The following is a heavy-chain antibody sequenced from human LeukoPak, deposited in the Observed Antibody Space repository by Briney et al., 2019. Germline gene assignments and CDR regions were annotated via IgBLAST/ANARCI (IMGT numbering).Heavy chain of an antibody. CDR2: ISSSDSTI. D-gene: IGHD2-15*01. CDR1: GFTFSDYA. Sequence: GGSLRLSCAASGFTFSDYAMSWVRQAPGKGLEWASYISSSDSTIYYADSVKGRFTISRDNAKNSLYLQMNSLRAEDTAVYYCVQESSSLLRSYFDYWGQGTLVTVSS. V-gene: IGHV3-11*04. CDR3: VQESSSLLRSYFDY. J-gene: IGHJ4*02.